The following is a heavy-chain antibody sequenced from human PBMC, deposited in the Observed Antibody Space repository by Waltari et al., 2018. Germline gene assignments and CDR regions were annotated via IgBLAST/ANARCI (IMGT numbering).Heavy chain of an antibody. D-gene: IGHD2-8*01. CDR3: AKQCKSDEGPFDV. CDR1: GYNFIGNF. J-gene: IGHJ3*01. CDR2: IDPNSGGT. Sequence: QVQLVQSGTEMRKPGASVKISCKSSGYNFIGNFIHWVRQAPGQGPEWMGWIDPNSGGTYFPQKFQGGVTVTRDTSTGTVFMEMSSLRSDDTAVYYCAKQCKSDEGPFDVWGQGTLVVVSS. V-gene: IGHV1-2*02.